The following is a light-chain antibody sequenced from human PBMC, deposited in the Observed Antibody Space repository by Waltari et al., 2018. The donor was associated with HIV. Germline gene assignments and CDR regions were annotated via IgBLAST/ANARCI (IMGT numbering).Light chain of an antibody. CDR3: QQSYSTPRT. V-gene: IGKV1-39*01. CDR1: QSISSY. Sequence: DIQMTQSPSSLSASVGDRVTITCRASQSISSYLNWYQQKPVKAPKLLIYAASSLQSGVPSRFSGSGSGTDFTLTISSLQPEDFATYYCQQSYSTPRTFGQGTKLEIK. CDR2: AAS. J-gene: IGKJ2*01.